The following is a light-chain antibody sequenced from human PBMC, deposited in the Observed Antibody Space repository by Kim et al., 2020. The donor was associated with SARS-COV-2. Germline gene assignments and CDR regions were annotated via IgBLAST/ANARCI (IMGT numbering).Light chain of an antibody. CDR1: QGISNY. Sequence: ESVGDRVTLTCRASQGISNYLAWYQQKPGKVPKLLIYAASALRSGVPSRFSASGSGTDFTLTITSLQPEDVAVYYCQQCKGAPWTFGHGTKVDIK. V-gene: IGKV1-27*01. CDR2: AAS. J-gene: IGKJ1*01. CDR3: QQCKGAPWT.